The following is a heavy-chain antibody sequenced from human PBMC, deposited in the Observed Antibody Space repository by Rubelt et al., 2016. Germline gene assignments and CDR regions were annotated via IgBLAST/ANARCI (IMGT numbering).Heavy chain of an antibody. D-gene: IGHD4-17*01. Sequence: EVQLLESGGGLVQPGGSLRLSCAASGFTFSSYSMNWVRQAPGKGLEWVSSIRSSSYIYYADSVKGRFSISRDNAKNSLYLQMNSLRAEDTAVYYCARGNGDNYYFDYWGQGTLVTVSS. V-gene: IGHV3-21*04. CDR2: IRSSSYI. J-gene: IGHJ4*02. CDR3: ARGNGDNYYFDY. CDR1: GFTFSSYS.